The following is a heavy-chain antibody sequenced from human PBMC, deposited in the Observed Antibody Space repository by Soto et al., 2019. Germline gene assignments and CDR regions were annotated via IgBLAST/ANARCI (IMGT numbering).Heavy chain of an antibody. CDR3: AREVGGAGRNCFDY. Sequence: QVQLVESGGGVVQPGRSLRLSCAASGFTFSSYAMHWVRQAPGKGLEWVAVISYDGSNKYHADSVKGRFTISRDNSKNTLYLQMNSLRAEDTAVYYCAREVGGAGRNCFDYWGQGTLVTVSS. CDR1: GFTFSSYA. J-gene: IGHJ4*02. CDR2: ISYDGSNK. D-gene: IGHD1-1*01. V-gene: IGHV3-30-3*01.